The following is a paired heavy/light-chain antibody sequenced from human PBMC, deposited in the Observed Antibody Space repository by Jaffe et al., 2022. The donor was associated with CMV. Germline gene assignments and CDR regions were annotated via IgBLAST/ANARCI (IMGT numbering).Light chain of an antibody. Sequence: DIQMTQSPSSLSASVGDRVTITCRASQSISSYLNWYQQKPGKAPKLLIYAASSLQSGVPSRFSGSGSGTDFTLTISSLQPEDFATYYCQQSYSTPEVTFGGGTKVEIK. CDR1: QSISSY. V-gene: IGKV1-39*01. J-gene: IGKJ4*01. CDR3: QQSYSTPEVT. CDR2: AAS.
Heavy chain of an antibody. CDR1: GYTFTSYG. D-gene: IGHD1-20*01. CDR2: ISAYNGNT. J-gene: IGHJ6*02. Sequence: QVQLVQSGAEVKKPGASVKVSCKASGYTFTSYGISWVRQAPGQGLEWMGWISAYNGNTNYAQKLQGRVTMTTDTSTSTAYMELRSLRSDDTAVYYCARAPSHSGYNWNDYYYYGMDVWGQGTTVTVSS. CDR3: ARAPSHSGYNWNDYYYYGMDV. V-gene: IGHV1-18*01.